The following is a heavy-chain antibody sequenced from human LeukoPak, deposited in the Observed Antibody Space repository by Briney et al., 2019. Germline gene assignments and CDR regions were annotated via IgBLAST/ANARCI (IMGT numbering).Heavy chain of an antibody. Sequence: GGSLRLSCAASGFTFSSYAMHWVRQAPGKGLEYVSAISSNGGSTYYANSVKGRFTISRDNSKNTLYLQMGSLRAGDMAVYYCAREHSGGAFDIWGQGTMVTVSS. D-gene: IGHD1-26*01. CDR1: GFTFSSYA. V-gene: IGHV3-64*01. CDR2: ISSNGGST. J-gene: IGHJ3*02. CDR3: AREHSGGAFDI.